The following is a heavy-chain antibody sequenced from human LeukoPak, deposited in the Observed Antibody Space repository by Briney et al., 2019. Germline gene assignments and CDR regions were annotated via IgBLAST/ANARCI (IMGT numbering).Heavy chain of an antibody. D-gene: IGHD3-3*01. CDR3: ARGPWRRYHNWFDP. CDR1: GYSFTGYY. J-gene: IGHJ5*02. V-gene: IGHV1-2*02. Sequence: ASVKVSCKASGYSFTGYYMHWVRQAPGQGLEWMGWINPNSGGTNYAQKFQGRVTMTRDTSISTAYMELSRLRSDDTAVYYCARGPWRRYHNWFDPWGQGTLVTVSS. CDR2: INPNSGGT.